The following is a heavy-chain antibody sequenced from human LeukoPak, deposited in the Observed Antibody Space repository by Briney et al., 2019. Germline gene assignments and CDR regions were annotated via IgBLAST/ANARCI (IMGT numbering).Heavy chain of an antibody. J-gene: IGHJ4*02. Sequence: GGSLRLSCAASGFTFSSYPMRWVRQAPGKGLEWVSGISASGGTTVYTDSVKGRFTISRDNSKNTLFLQMDSPRAEDTAVYYCARGRGDPLWYFEYWGQGTLVTVPS. D-gene: IGHD4-17*01. V-gene: IGHV3-23*01. CDR2: ISASGGTT. CDR3: ARGRGDPLWYFEY. CDR1: GFTFSSYP.